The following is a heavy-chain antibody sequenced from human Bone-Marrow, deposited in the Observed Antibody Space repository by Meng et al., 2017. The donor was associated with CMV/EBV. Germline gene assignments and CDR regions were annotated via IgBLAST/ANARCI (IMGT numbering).Heavy chain of an antibody. D-gene: IGHD6-19*01. CDR1: YHFTRYG. CDR2: ISAYNGNT. V-gene: IGHV1-18*01. CDR3: ARVTQVRYSSGWYYFDY. J-gene: IGHJ4*02. Sequence: YHFTRYGIRWVRQAPGQGLEWMGWISAYNGNTSYAQKLQGRVTMTTDTSTSTAYMELRSLRSDDTAVYYCARVTQVRYSSGWYYFDYWGQGTLVTVSS.